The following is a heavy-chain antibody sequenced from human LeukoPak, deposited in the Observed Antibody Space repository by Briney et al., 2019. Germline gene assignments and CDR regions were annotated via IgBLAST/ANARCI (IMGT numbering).Heavy chain of an antibody. CDR2: ISYDGSNK. J-gene: IGHJ4*02. CDR1: GFTFSSYG. V-gene: IGHV3-30*03. D-gene: IGHD1-1*01. CDR3: ARSTAGFDY. Sequence: PGGSLRLSCAASGFTFSSYGMPWVRQAPGKGLEWVAVISYDGSNKYYADSVKGRFTISRDNSKNTLYLQMNSLRAEDTAVYYCARSTAGFDYWGQGTLVTVSS.